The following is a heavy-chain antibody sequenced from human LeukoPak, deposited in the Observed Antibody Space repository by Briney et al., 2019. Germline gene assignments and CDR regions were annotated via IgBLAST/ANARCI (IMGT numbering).Heavy chain of an antibody. Sequence: GGSLRLSCAASGFTFSSYAMSWVRQAPGKGLEWVSAISGSGGSTYYADSVKGRFTISRDNSKNTLYLQMNSLRAEDKAVYYCAKDTGVLRYFDWLLLFDYWGQGTLVTVSS. V-gene: IGHV3-23*01. CDR2: ISGSGGST. CDR1: GFTFSSYA. J-gene: IGHJ4*02. D-gene: IGHD3-9*01. CDR3: AKDTGVLRYFDWLLLFDY.